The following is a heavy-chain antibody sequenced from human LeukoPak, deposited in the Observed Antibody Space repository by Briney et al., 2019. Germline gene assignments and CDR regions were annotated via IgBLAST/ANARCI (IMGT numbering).Heavy chain of an antibody. V-gene: IGHV3-30*18. D-gene: IGHD3-22*01. CDR2: ISYDGSNK. CDR3: AKDRHDSSGYYPFDY. CDR1: GFTFSSYG. Sequence: PGRSLRLSCAASGFTFSSYGMHWVRPAPGKGLEWVAVISYDGSNKYYADSVKGRFTISRDNSKNTLYLQMNSLRAEDTAVYYCAKDRHDSSGYYPFDYWGQGTLVTVSS. J-gene: IGHJ4*02.